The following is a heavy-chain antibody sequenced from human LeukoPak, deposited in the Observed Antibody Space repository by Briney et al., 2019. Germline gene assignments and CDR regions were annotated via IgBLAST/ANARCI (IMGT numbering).Heavy chain of an antibody. J-gene: IGHJ4*02. CDR2: ISGSGSST. V-gene: IGHV3-23*01. Sequence: PGGSLRLSCAASGFTFSYCAMNWVRQAPGKGLEWVSAISGSGSSTYYADSVKGQFTISRDNARNTLFLQMNSLRAEDTAVYYCARDPYSSSSGSGDYWGQGTLVTVSS. CDR3: ARDPYSSSSGSGDY. CDR1: GFTFSYCA. D-gene: IGHD6-13*01.